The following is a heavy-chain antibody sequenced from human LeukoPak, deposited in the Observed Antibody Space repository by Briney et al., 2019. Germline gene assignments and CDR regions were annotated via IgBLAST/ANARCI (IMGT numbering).Heavy chain of an antibody. CDR1: GFTFSSYS. J-gene: IGHJ3*02. D-gene: IGHD3-22*01. Sequence: KPGGSLRLSCAASGFTFSSYSMNWVRQAPGKGLEWVSSISSSSSYIYYADSVKGRFTISRDNAKNSLYLQMNSLRAEDTAVDYCARDPSNYYDSSGYHDAFDIWGQGTMVTVSS. CDR3: ARDPSNYYDSSGYHDAFDI. V-gene: IGHV3-21*01. CDR2: ISSSSSYI.